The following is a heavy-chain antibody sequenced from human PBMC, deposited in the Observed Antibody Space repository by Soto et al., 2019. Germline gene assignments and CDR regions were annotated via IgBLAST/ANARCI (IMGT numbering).Heavy chain of an antibody. CDR2: IYSGGST. D-gene: IGHD2-21*02. CDR3: ARVRTVVVTSYYYGMDV. V-gene: IGHV3-53*01. J-gene: IGHJ6*02. Sequence: EVQLVESGGGLIQPGGSLRLSCAASGFTVSSNYMSWVRQAPGKGLEWVSVIYSGGSTYYADSVKGRFTISRDNSKNTLYLQMNSLRAEDTAVYYCARVRTVVVTSYYYGMDVWGQGTTVTVSS. CDR1: GFTVSSNY.